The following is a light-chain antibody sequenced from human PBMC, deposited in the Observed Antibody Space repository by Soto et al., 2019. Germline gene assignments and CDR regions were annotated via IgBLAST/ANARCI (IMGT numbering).Light chain of an antibody. J-gene: IGKJ2*01. Sequence: DIQMTQSPSTLSASVGDRVTITCRASQSISSWLAWYQQKPGKAPKLLIYKASSLESGVPSRFSGSGSGTEFTLTISSLQHDDFATYYCQQYNSYPYTFGHGTKLDIK. V-gene: IGKV1-5*03. CDR2: KAS. CDR3: QQYNSYPYT. CDR1: QSISSW.